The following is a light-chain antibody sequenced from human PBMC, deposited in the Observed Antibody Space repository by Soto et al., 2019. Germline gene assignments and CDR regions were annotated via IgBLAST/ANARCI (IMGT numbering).Light chain of an antibody. J-gene: IGKJ1*01. CDR1: QSVSSN. Sequence: VMTQSPATLSLSPGESATLSCRASQSVSSNLAWYQQKPGQAPRLLIYDASTRATGIQARISGSGSGTEFTLTIRSLQSEDFAVYYCKQYNNWRTFGQGTKVDIK. CDR3: KQYNNWRT. V-gene: IGKV3-15*01. CDR2: DAS.